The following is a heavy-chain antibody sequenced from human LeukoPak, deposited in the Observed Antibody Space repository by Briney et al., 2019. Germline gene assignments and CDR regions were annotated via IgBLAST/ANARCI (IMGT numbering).Heavy chain of an antibody. CDR3: AKDHSSGWPYCFPY. J-gene: IGHJ4*02. V-gene: IGHV3-23*01. Sequence: GGSLRLSCAASGFTFSSYAMSWVRQAPGKGLEWVSAISASGGSTCYADSVKGRFTISRDNSNNTLFLQMNSLRAEDTAVYYCAKDHSSGWPYCFPYWGQGTLVTVSS. CDR1: GFTFSSYA. D-gene: IGHD6-19*01. CDR2: ISASGGST.